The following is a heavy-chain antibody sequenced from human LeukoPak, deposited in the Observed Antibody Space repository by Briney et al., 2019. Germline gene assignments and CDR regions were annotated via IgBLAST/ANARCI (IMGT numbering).Heavy chain of an antibody. D-gene: IGHD6-13*01. J-gene: IGHJ3*02. CDR2: ISGSGGST. CDR1: GNYW. CDR3: AKEQEVSGVAAAGDDAFDI. V-gene: IGHV3-23*01. Sequence: GGSLRLSCAASGNYWMHWVRQAPGKGLEWVSAISGSGGSTYYADSVKGRFTISRDNSKNTLYLQMNSLRAEDTAVYYCAKEQEVSGVAAAGDDAFDIWGQGTMVTVSS.